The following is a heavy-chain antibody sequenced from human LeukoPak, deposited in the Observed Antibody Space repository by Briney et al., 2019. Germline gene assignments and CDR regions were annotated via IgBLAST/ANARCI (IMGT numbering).Heavy chain of an antibody. CDR3: VRWGDYYQSLFDS. D-gene: IGHD3-3*01. V-gene: IGHV3-23*01. J-gene: IGHJ4*02. CDR2: ISGSGDTT. CDR1: GFTFSSYA. Sequence: GGSLRLSCAASGFTFSSYAMSWVRQAPGKGLEWVSAISGSGDTTYYADSVKGRFTISRDNSKNTLFLQMNSLRVEDTAVYYCVRWGDYYQSLFDSWGQGTLVTVSS.